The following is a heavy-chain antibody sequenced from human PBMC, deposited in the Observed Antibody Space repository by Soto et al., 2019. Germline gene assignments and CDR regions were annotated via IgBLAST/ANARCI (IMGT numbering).Heavy chain of an antibody. CDR1: GYTFTSYG. CDR3: TITDTKTHANWRSE. CDR2: MNPHSGNT. D-gene: IGHD1-1*01. Sequence: QVQLVQSGAEVKKPGASVKVSCKASGYTFTSYGINWVRQATGQGIEWMGWMNPHSGNTGYAQKFQGRVTMTKDTSISTAYMELSSLRSEDTAVYYCTITDTKTHANWRSEWGQGTLVTVSS. V-gene: IGHV1-8*01. J-gene: IGHJ4*02.